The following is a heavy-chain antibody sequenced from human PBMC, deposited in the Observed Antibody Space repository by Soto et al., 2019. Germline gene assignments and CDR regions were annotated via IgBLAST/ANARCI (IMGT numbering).Heavy chain of an antibody. J-gene: IGHJ6*02. V-gene: IGHV1-3*01. CDR3: AREEYSSSWYYYYGMDV. D-gene: IGHD6-13*01. CDR2: INAGNGNT. CDR1: GYTFTSYA. Sequence: GASVKVSCKASGYTFTSYAMHWVRQAPGQRLEWMGWINAGNGNTKYSQKFQGRVTITRDTSASTAYMELSSLRSEDTAVYYCAREEYSSSWYYYYGMDVWGQGTTVTVSS.